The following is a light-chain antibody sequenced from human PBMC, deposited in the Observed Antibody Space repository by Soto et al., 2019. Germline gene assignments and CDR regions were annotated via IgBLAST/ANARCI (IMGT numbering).Light chain of an antibody. CDR1: QSVTNNY. CDR3: QQYARSRT. CDR2: GAS. V-gene: IGKV3-20*01. J-gene: IGKJ1*01. Sequence: EIVLTQSPGTLSFSPLERATLSCRASQSVTNNYLAWFQQKPGQAPRLLMYGASSRATGIPDRFSGSGSGTDFTLTITRLEPEDFAVYYCQQYARSRTFGQGTKVDI.